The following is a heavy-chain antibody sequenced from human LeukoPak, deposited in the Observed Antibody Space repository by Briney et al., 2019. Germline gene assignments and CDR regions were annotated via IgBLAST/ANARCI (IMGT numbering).Heavy chain of an antibody. CDR3: ARALTTLWSLFFAFDI. Sequence: NPNSGGTNYAQKFQGRVTMTRDTSISTAYMELSRLRSDDTAVYYCARALTTLWSLFFAFDIWGQGTMVTVSS. V-gene: IGHV1-2*02. D-gene: IGHD4-17*01. J-gene: IGHJ3*02. CDR2: NPNSGGT.